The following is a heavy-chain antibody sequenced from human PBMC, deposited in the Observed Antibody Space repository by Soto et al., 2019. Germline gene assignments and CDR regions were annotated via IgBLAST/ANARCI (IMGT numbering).Heavy chain of an antibody. CDR2: VNWNSGSR. J-gene: IGHJ5*02. D-gene: IGHD5-18*01. V-gene: IGHV3-9*01. CDR3: AKGGTAMIKNWFDP. Sequence: DVQLVESGGGLVQPGGSLRLSCEASGFTFDAYAMHWVRQAPEKGLEWVSGVNWNSGSRDYGDSVKGRFTISRDNAQSSLSLQMNSLRPDDTAFYYCAKGGTAMIKNWFDPWGQGTLVTVSS. CDR1: GFTFDAYA.